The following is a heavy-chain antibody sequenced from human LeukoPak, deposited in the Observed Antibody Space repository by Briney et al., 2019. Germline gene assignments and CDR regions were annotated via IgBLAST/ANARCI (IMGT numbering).Heavy chain of an antibody. CDR1: GYSFTSYW. CDR2: IYPGDSDT. CDR3: ARATYSSSSSLFFY. V-gene: IGHV5-51*01. D-gene: IGHD6-6*01. Sequence: GEYLKISCKGSGYSFTSYWIGWVRRMPGKGLEWMGMIYPGDSDTRYSPSFQGQVSISADKSISTAYLQWSSLKASDTAMYYCARATYSSSSSLFFYWGQGTLVAVSS. J-gene: IGHJ4*02.